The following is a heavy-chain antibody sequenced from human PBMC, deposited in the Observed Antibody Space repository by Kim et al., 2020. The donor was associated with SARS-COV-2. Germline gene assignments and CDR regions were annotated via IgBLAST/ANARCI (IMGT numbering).Heavy chain of an antibody. J-gene: IGHJ4*02. CDR3: ANGGRFGEKSLGYFDY. V-gene: IGHV3-23*01. Sequence: GGSLRLSCAASGFTFSSYAMSWVRQAPGKGLEWVSAISGSGGSTYYADSVKGRFTISRDNSKNTLYLQMNSLRAEDTAVYYCANGGRFGEKSLGYFDYWGQGTLVTVSS. CDR1: GFTFSSYA. CDR2: ISGSGGST. D-gene: IGHD3-10*01.